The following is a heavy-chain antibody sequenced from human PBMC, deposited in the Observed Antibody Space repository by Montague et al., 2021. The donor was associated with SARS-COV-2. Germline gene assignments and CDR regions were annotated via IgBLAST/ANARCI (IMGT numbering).Heavy chain of an antibody. CDR2: IYGDDDN. V-gene: IGHV2-5*02. Sequence: PALVKPTQTLTLTCAFSGFSLSTSEEGVGWIRQPPGKAPEFLALIYGDDDNRYKPSLKSRLTFTKVTSKNQVVLTMTNVDPVDTATYYCAHFGILRYFDPWGQGTLVTVSS. D-gene: IGHD3-9*01. J-gene: IGHJ5*02. CDR1: GFSLSTSEEG. CDR3: AHFGILRYFDP.